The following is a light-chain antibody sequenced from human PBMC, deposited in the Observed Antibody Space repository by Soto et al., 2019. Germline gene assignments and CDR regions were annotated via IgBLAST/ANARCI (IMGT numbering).Light chain of an antibody. J-gene: IGKJ1*01. CDR2: GAS. V-gene: IGKV3D-15*01. CDR1: QSVISN. Sequence: IVMTQSPVTLSVSPGGRATLSCRASQSVISNLAWYQHKPGQAPRLLIYGASIRATGIPARFSGSGSGTEFTLTISSLQSEDFATYYCQQGYSTPWTFGQGTKVEIK. CDR3: QQGYSTPWT.